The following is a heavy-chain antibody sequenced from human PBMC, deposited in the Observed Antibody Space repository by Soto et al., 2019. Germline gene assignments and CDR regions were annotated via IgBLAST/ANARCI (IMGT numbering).Heavy chain of an antibody. CDR3: ARHSASSWSYYYYMDV. Sequence: PSATLSLTCTVSGGSISSSNYYWGWIRQPPGKGLVWIVSIYYSGSTYYNPSLKSRVTLSVDTSKNQFSLKLSSVIAADTAVYYCARHSASSWSYYYYMDVWGKGTTVTVSS. CDR2: IYYSGST. CDR1: GGSISSSNYY. V-gene: IGHV4-39*01. J-gene: IGHJ6*03. D-gene: IGHD3-3*01.